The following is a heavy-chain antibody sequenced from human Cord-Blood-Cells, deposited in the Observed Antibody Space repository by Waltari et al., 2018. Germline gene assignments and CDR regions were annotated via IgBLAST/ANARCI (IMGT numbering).Heavy chain of an antibody. CDR2: IYYSGST. CDR1: GGSISSYY. J-gene: IGHJ4*02. V-gene: IGHV4-59*08. CDR3: ARRWSYFDY. D-gene: IGHD3-3*01. Sequence: QVQLQESVPGLVKPSETLSLTCTVSGGSISSYYWSWIRQPPGKGLEWIGYIYYSGSTNYTPSLKSRVTISVDTSKNQFSLKLSSVTAADTAVYYCARRWSYFDYRGQGTLVTVSS.